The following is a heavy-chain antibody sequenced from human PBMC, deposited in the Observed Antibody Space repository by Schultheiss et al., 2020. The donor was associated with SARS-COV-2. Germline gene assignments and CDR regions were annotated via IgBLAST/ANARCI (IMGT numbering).Heavy chain of an antibody. Sequence: SETLSLTCTVSGGSIINNWWSWIRQPPGKGLEWIGYIYYSGSTYYNPSLKSRVTISVDTSKNQFSLKLSSVTAADTAVYYCASLNNGSGSYYNGREDAFDIWGQGTMVTVSS. D-gene: IGHD3-10*01. CDR1: GGSIINNW. V-gene: IGHV4-59*12. CDR2: IYYSGST. CDR3: ASLNNGSGSYYNGREDAFDI. J-gene: IGHJ3*02.